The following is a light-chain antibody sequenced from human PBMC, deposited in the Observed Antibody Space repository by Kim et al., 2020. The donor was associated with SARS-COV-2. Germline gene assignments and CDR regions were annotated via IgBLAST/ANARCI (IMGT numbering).Light chain of an antibody. CDR2: AAS. J-gene: IGKJ2*01. CDR1: QSISTW. Sequence: SASVGDRVTITCRASQSISTWLAWYQQKPGKAPKLLIYAASGLESGVPSRFSGSGSGTEFTLTISSLQPDDFATYYCQQYNSYSGTFGQGTKLEI. V-gene: IGKV1-5*01. CDR3: QQYNSYSGT.